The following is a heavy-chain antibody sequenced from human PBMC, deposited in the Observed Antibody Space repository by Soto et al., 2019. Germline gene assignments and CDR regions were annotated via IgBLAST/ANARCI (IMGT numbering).Heavy chain of an antibody. CDR3: ASCVDPINYYYGMEV. V-gene: IGHV1-69*13. CDR1: WGTLSIYS. D-gene: IGHD5-12*01. Sequence: SVEVAFKASWGTLSIYSMSLLRHSPLQGLEWMGGIIPIFGTANYAQKFQGRVTITADESTSTAYMELSSLRSEDTAVYYCASCVDPINYYYGMEVWGQGTTLNVSS. J-gene: IGHJ6*01. CDR2: IIPIFGTA.